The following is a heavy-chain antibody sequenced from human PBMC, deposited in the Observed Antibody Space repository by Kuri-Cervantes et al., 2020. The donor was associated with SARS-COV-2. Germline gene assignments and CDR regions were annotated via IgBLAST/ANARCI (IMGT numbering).Heavy chain of an antibody. D-gene: IGHD3-9*01. CDR2: ISSNGGST. Sequence: GGSLRLSCAASGFTFSSYAMHWVRQAPGKGLEYVSAISSNGGSTYYANAVKGRFTISRDNSKNTLYLQMGSLRAEDMAVYYCAKAAYYDILTGYYSWYFDYWGQGTLVTVSS. CDR3: AKAAYYDILTGYYSWYFDY. V-gene: IGHV3-64*01. CDR1: GFTFSSYA. J-gene: IGHJ4*02.